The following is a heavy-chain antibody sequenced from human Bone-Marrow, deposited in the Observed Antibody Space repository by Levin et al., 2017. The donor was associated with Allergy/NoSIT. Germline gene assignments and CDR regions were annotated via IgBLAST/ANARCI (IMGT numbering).Heavy chain of an antibody. D-gene: IGHD3-3*01. CDR3: ARARGGLRFLEWPYYFDS. CDR2: MSHSGNA. V-gene: IGHV4-59*01. Sequence: ASETLSLTCSVSNASISNYYWTWIRQSPGKGLEWIGYMSHSGNAKYNPSLKSRVAISVDTSKNQFSLNVTSVIPADAAVYYCARARGGLRFLEWPYYFDSWGQGTLVTVSS. J-gene: IGHJ4*02. CDR1: NASISNYY.